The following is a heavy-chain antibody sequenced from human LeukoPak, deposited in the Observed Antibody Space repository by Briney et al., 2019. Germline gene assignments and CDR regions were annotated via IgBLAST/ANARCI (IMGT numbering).Heavy chain of an antibody. CDR2: IWYDGSKK. D-gene: IGHD3-3*01. CDR3: AREGGGFCSGFDCPGLDY. CDR1: GITFSRYG. V-gene: IGHV3-33*01. J-gene: IGHJ4*02. Sequence: GGSLRLSCVASGITFSRYGKHWVRQAPGRGLERGAGIWYDGSKKSYGVAVEGRFHISRDNAKNTVSLQMIDLRDEDSGLYYCAREGGGFCSGFDCPGLDYWGQGTLVSVSS.